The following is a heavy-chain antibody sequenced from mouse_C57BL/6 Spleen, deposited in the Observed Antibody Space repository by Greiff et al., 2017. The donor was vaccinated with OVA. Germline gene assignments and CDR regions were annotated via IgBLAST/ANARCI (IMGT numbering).Heavy chain of an antibody. CDR1: GYAFSSYW. Sequence: QVQLKESGAELVKPGASVKISCTASGYAFSSYWMNWVKQGPGKGLEWIGQIYPGDGDTNYNGKFKGKATLTADKSSSTAYMQLSSLTSEDSAVYFCARYGYYGSRYRYFDVWGTGTTVTVSS. CDR2: IYPGDGDT. CDR3: ARYGYYGSRYRYFDV. D-gene: IGHD1-1*01. J-gene: IGHJ1*03. V-gene: IGHV1-80*01.